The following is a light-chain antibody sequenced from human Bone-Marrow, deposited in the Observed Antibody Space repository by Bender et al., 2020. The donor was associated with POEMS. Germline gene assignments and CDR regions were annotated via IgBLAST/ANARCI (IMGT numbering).Light chain of an antibody. CDR2: ANN. J-gene: IGLJ3*02. CDR1: TPNID. V-gene: IGLV1-40*01. Sequence: QSVLTQPPSASGAPGQRVTISCTGSTPNIDVHWYQQVPGSAPRLLIYANNYRPSGVPDRFSGSTSGSSASLAIAELQPEDEADYYCASWDANVHGPVFGGGTRLTVL. CDR3: ASWDANVHGPV.